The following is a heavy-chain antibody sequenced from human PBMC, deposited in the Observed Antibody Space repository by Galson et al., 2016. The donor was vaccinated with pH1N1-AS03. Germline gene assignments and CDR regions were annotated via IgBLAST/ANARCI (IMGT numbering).Heavy chain of an antibody. Sequence: GLEWVGRIRTRDNNYTTEYTASVRGRITISRDDSKNTLYLQMNGLRAEDTAVYYCAKAAEFASTTYDFEYWGQGTLVTVTS. CDR2: IRTRDNNYTT. J-gene: IGHJ4*02. D-gene: IGHD5/OR15-5a*01. V-gene: IGHV3-73*01. CDR3: AKAAEFASTTYDFEY.